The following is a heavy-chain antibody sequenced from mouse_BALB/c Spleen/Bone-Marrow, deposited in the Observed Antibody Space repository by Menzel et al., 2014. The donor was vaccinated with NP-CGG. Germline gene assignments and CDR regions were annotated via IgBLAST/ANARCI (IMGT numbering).Heavy chain of an antibody. CDR2: IYPSDSYT. J-gene: IGHJ4*01. D-gene: IGHD2-10*02. CDR1: GYTFTSYW. CDR3: TRQYGNYYAMDY. Sequence: VKLQESGAELVRPGASVKVSCKASGYTFTSYWINWVKQRPGQGLEWIGNIYPSDSYTNYNQNLKDKATLTVDKSSSTADMQLSSPTSEDSAVYYCTRQYGNYYAMDYWGQGTSVTVSS. V-gene: IGHV1S126*01.